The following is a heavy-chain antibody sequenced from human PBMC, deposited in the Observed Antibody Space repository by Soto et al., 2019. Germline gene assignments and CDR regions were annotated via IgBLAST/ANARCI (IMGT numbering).Heavy chain of an antibody. Sequence: GGSLRLSCAASGFTFSDYYMSWIRQAPGKGLEWVSYISSSGSTIYYADSVKGRFTISRDNAKNSLYLQMNSLRAEDTAVYYCARDGGYCSGGSCYYYYYYMDVWGKGTTVTVSS. CDR3: ARDGGYCSGGSCYYYYYYMDV. V-gene: IGHV3-11*01. CDR1: GFTFSDYY. D-gene: IGHD2-15*01. CDR2: ISSSGSTI. J-gene: IGHJ6*03.